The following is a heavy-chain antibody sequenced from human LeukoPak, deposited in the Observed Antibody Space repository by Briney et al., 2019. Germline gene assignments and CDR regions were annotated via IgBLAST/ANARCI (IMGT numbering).Heavy chain of an antibody. CDR2: ISYDGSNK. CDR3: ARDRKSGSYGMDV. V-gene: IGHV3-30*03. J-gene: IGHJ6*02. Sequence: PGGSLRLSCAASGFTFSSYGMHWVRQAPGKGLEWVAVISYDGSNKYYADSVKGRFTISRDNSKNTLYLQMNSLRAEDTAVYYCARDRKSGSYGMDVWGQGTTVTVSS. CDR1: GFTFSSYG. D-gene: IGHD1-26*01.